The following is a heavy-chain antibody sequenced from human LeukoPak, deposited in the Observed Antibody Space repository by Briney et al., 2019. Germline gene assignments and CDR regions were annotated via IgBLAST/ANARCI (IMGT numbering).Heavy chain of an antibody. CDR3: ARGRRRVVTLDY. Sequence: SETLSLTCAVYGGSFSGYYWSWIRQPPGKGLEWIGEINHSGSTNYNPSLKSRVTISVDTSKNQFSLKLSSVTAADTAVYYCARGRRRVVTLDYWGQGTRVTVSS. CDR2: INHSGST. CDR1: GGSFSGYY. J-gene: IGHJ4*02. D-gene: IGHD2-21*02. V-gene: IGHV4-34*01.